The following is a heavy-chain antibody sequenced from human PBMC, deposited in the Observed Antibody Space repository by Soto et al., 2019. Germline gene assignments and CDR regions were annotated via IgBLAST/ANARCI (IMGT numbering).Heavy chain of an antibody. V-gene: IGHV3-30-3*01. CDR2: ISRDGGNK. CDR1: GVPYSTYT. J-gene: IGHJ4*02. D-gene: IGHD2-15*01. CDR3: ARFKGCSGGSCYSYFDY. Sequence: GGSLRLSCAASGVPYSTYTMHWVRQAPGKGLEWVAVISRDGGNKYYADSVKGRFTISRDNSKNTLYLQMNSLRAEDTAVYYCARFKGCSGGSCYSYFDYWGQGTLVTVSS.